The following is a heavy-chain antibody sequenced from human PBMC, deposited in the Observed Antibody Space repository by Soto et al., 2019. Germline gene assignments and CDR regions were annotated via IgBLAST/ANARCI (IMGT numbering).Heavy chain of an antibody. CDR3: ARYDSGRAFDI. D-gene: IGHD3-22*01. CDR1: GFTLNTYW. V-gene: IGHV3-74*01. J-gene: IGHJ3*02. Sequence: EVQLVESGGGLVQPGGSLRLSCAASGFTLNTYWMHWVRQAPGKGLVWVSRINGDGSSTAYADSVKGRFTISRDNAKNTLYVQMNSLRAEDTAVYYCARYDSGRAFDIWGQGTIVTVSS. CDR2: INGDGSST.